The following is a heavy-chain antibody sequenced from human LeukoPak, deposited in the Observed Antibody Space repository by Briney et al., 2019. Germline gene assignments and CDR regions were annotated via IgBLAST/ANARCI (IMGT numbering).Heavy chain of an antibody. CDR1: GGTFSSYA. Sequence: SVKVSCKASGGTFSSYAISWVRQAPGQGLEWMGGIIPIFGTANYAQKFQGRVTITTDESTSTAYMELSSLRSEDTAVYYCARDWSYGDYAYGSLTFDPWGQGTLVTVSS. V-gene: IGHV1-69*05. CDR2: IIPIFGTA. D-gene: IGHD4-17*01. J-gene: IGHJ5*02. CDR3: ARDWSYGDYAYGSLTFDP.